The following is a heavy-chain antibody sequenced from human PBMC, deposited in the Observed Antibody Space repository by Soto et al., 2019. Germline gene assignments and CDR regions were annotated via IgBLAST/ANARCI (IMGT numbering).Heavy chain of an antibody. CDR3: ARARLELRKYYYYGMDV. J-gene: IGHJ6*02. Sequence: ASETLSLTCTVSGGSISSGDYYWSWIRQPPGKGLEWIGYIYYSGSTYYNPSLKSRVTISVDTSKNQFSLKLSSVTAADTAVYYCARARLELRKYYYYGMDVWGQGTTVTVSS. D-gene: IGHD1-7*01. CDR2: IYYSGST. CDR1: GGSISSGDYY. V-gene: IGHV4-30-4*01.